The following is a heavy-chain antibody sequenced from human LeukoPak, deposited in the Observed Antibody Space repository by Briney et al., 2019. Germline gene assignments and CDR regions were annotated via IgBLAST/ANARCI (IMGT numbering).Heavy chain of an antibody. D-gene: IGHD2-2*01. V-gene: IGHV3-21*01. CDR1: GFTFSSYS. CDR3: ARGGVVPDDAFDI. CDR2: ISSSSSYI. Sequence: GGSLRLSCAASGFTFSSYSMNWVRQAPGKGLEWVSSISSSSSYIYYADSVKGRFTISRDNAKNSLYLQMNSLRAEDTAVYYCARGGVVPDDAFDIWGQGTMVTVSS. J-gene: IGHJ3*02.